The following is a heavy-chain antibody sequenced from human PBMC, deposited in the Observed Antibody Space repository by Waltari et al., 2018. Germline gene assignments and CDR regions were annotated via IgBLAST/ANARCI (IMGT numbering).Heavy chain of an antibody. D-gene: IGHD3-16*01. CDR1: GGTFSSYA. J-gene: IGHJ6*02. CDR3: ARDGEGGGSTYYYYGMDV. V-gene: IGHV1-69*12. CDR2: IIPIFGTA. Sequence: QVQLVQSGAEVKKPGSSVKVSCKASGGTFSSYAISWVRQAPGQGLEWMGGIIPIFGTANYAQKLQGRVTITADESTSTAYMELSSLRSEDTAVYYCARDGEGGGSTYYYYGMDVWGQGTTVTVSS.